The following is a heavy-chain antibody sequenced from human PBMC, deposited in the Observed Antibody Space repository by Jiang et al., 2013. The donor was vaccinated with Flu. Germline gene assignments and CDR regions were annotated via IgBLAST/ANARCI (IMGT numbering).Heavy chain of an antibody. CDR2: ISYDGSNK. J-gene: IGHJ6*02. D-gene: IGHD3-22*01. Sequence: VQLLESGGGVVQPGRSLRLSCAASGFTFSSYAMHWVRQAPGKGLEWVAVISYDGSNKYYADSVKGRFTISRDNSKNTLYLQMNSLRPEDTAVYYCARARHDSSDYYYLNYYYYGMDVWGQGTTVTVSS. CDR1: GFTFSSYA. CDR3: ARARHDSSDYYYLNYYYYGMDV. V-gene: IGHV3-30*01.